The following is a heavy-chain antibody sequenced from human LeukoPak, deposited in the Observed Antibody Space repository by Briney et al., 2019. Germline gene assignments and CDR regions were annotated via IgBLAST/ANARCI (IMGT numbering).Heavy chain of an antibody. J-gene: IGHJ4*02. CDR3: ARGDPMITVINGEFDY. Sequence: SETLSLTCTVSGGSISSYYWSWIRQPAGKGLEWIGRIYTSGSTNYNPSLKSRVTMSVDTSKNQFSLKLSSVTAADTAVYYCARGDPMITVINGEFDYWGQGTLVTVSS. CDR2: IYTSGST. CDR1: GGSISSYY. D-gene: IGHD4-17*01. V-gene: IGHV4-4*07.